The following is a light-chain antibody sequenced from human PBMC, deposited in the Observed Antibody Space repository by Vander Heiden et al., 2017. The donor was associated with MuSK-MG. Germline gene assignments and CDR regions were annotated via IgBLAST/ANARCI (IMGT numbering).Light chain of an antibody. CDR2: DVS. V-gene: IGLV2-14*01. Sequence: QSALTQPASVSGSPGQSITISCTGTSRDIGGYNFVSWYQQHPGKVPNLIIYDVSCRPSGVSNRFSGSKAGNTASLTISGLQAEDEADYYCCSDSTGDIYVFGTGTRVNGL. J-gene: IGLJ1*01. CDR3: CSDSTGDIYV. CDR1: SRDIGGYNF.